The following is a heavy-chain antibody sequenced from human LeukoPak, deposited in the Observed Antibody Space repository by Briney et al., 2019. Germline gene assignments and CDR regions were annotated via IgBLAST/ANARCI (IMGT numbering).Heavy chain of an antibody. CDR2: IYPGDSDT. CDR3: ASSYYDFWSGYSDFDY. V-gene: IGHV5-51*01. CDR1: GYSFTSYW. D-gene: IGHD3-3*01. J-gene: IGHJ4*02. Sequence: GESLKISCKGSGYSFTSYWIGWVRQMPGKGLEWMGIIYPGDSDTRHSPSFQGQVTISADKSISTAYLQWSSLKAPDTAMYYCASSYYDFWSGYSDFDYWGQGTLVTVSS.